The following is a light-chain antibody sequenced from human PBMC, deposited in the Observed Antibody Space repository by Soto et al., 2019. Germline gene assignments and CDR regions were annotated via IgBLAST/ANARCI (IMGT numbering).Light chain of an antibody. V-gene: IGLV2-14*01. J-gene: IGLJ1*01. Sequence: QSVLTQPASVSGSPGQSITISCTGTSSDVGGYNYVSWYQQHPGKAPKLMIYDVSNRPSGVSNRFSGSKSGNTASLTISGLQAEDEADYYCRSYTSSSTHYVFGTGPKVTVL. CDR2: DVS. CDR3: RSYTSSSTHYV. CDR1: SSDVGGYNY.